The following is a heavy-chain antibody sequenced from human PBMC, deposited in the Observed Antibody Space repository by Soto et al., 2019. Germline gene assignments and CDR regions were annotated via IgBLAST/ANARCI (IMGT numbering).Heavy chain of an antibody. D-gene: IGHD2-21*02. Sequence: GVSLRLSCAASGCTFSNYGLRWVRQAPGKGLEWVAVIWYDGSNQYYADSVKGRFTISRDNSKNILYLEMNSLRVDDTAVYYCVKDHCGGDCYSDPYFDYWGQGTLVTVSS. J-gene: IGHJ4*02. V-gene: IGHV3-33*06. CDR2: IWYDGSNQ. CDR3: VKDHCGGDCYSDPYFDY. CDR1: GCTFSNYG.